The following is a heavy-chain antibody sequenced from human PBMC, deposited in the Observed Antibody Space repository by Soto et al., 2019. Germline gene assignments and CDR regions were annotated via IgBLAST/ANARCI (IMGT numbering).Heavy chain of an antibody. V-gene: IGHV4-30-2*02. Sequence: SETLSLTCAVSGGSISSGGYSWSWIRQPPGKGLEWIGYIYHSVSTYYNPSLKSRVTISVDRSKNQFSLKLNSVTAADTAVYYCARPHGGSSGWDNWFDPWGQGTLVTVSS. CDR3: ARPHGGSSGWDNWFDP. CDR2: IYHSVST. CDR1: GGSISSGGYS. D-gene: IGHD6-25*01. J-gene: IGHJ5*02.